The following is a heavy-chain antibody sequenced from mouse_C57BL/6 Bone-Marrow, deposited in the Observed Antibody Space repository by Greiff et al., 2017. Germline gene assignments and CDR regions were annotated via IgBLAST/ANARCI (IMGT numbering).Heavy chain of an antibody. CDR1: GYTFTNYW. D-gene: IGHD2-4*01. Sequence: QVQLQQPGAELVKPGASVKLSCKASGYTFTNYWMHWVKQRPGQGLEWIGMMHPNGGSPDYNEKFKSEATLSVDKSSRTAYMELSSLTSEDSAVDYCARSYDYGDYTMDYWGQGTSVTVSS. J-gene: IGHJ4*01. CDR2: MHPNGGSP. V-gene: IGHV1-64*01. CDR3: ARSYDYGDYTMDY.